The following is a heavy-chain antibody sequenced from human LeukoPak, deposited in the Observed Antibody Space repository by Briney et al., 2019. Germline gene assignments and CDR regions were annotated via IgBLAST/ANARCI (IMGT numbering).Heavy chain of an antibody. J-gene: IGHJ5*02. CDR2: ISGSGGST. V-gene: IGHV3-23*01. Sequence: GGSLRLFCAASGFTFSSYAMSWVRQAPGKGLEWVSAISGSGGSTYYADSVKGRFTISRDNSKNTLYLQMNSLRAEDTAVYYCAKDGVPLGIAAAGTFRWFDPWGQGTLVTVSS. D-gene: IGHD6-13*01. CDR3: AKDGVPLGIAAAGTFRWFDP. CDR1: GFTFSSYA.